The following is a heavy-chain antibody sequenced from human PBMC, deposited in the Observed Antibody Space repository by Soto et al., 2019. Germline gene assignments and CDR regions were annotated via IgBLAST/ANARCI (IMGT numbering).Heavy chain of an antibody. CDR1: GDSISRSSFY. D-gene: IGHD6-19*01. V-gene: IGHV4-39*01. J-gene: IGHJ4*02. CDR3: ARHVSSGSYFDF. CDR2: VYFTGST. Sequence: PSETLSLTCTVSGDSISRSSFYWGWIRQSPGKGLECIGIVYFTGSTNYNPSLKSRVTMSVDRLRNQFSLQLTSLTAADTAVYYCARHVSSGSYFDFWGQGNLVTVSS.